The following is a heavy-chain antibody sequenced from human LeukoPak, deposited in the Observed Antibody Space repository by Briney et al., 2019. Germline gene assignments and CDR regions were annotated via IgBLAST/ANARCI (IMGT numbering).Heavy chain of an antibody. CDR2: INPNSGGT. CDR1: GYTFTGYY. CDR3: ARDGPTYDYMDV. D-gene: IGHD2-8*01. Sequence: ASVKVSCKASGYTFTGYYLHWVRQAPGQGFEWMGWINPNSGGTNHAQKFQGRVTMTRDTSIRTAHMELSRLISEDTAVYYCARDGPTYDYMDVWGEGTTVTVSS. J-gene: IGHJ6*03. V-gene: IGHV1-2*02.